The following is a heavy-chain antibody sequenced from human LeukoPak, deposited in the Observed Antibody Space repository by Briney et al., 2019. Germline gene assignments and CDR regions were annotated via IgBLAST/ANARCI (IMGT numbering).Heavy chain of an antibody. CDR2: ISGSGGST. Sequence: QPGGSLRLSCAASGFTFSSYAMSWVRQAPGKGLEWVSAISGSGGSTYYADSVKGRFTISRDNSKNTLYLQMNSLRAEDTAVYYCANPPLGWLRSPHYYYGMDVWGQGTTVTVSS. V-gene: IGHV3-23*01. D-gene: IGHD5-12*01. CDR1: GFTFSSYA. J-gene: IGHJ6*02. CDR3: ANPPLGWLRSPHYYYGMDV.